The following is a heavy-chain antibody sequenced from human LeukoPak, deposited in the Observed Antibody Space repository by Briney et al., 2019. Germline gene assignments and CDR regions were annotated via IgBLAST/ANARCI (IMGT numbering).Heavy chain of an antibody. CDR1: GLTFSSYP. D-gene: IGHD2-21*01. Sequence: PGGSLRLSCAASGLTFSSYPMHWVRQAPGKGLEWVAVISYDGSEKHYADPVKGRFTISRDNSKNTLYLQMNSLRAEDTAVYYCARDSSEFRSLIPHWGQGTLVTVSS. J-gene: IGHJ1*01. CDR3: ARDSSEFRSLIPH. CDR2: ISYDGSEK. V-gene: IGHV3-30-3*01.